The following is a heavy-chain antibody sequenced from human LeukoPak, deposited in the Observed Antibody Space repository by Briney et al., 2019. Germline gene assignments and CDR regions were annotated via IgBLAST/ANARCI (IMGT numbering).Heavy chain of an antibody. D-gene: IGHD2-15*01. CDR3: ARQDCGCGRCYYYFDY. V-gene: IGHV4-39*01. CDR1: GGSISSSSYY. CDR2: IYYSGST. Sequence: PSETLSLTCTVSGGSISSSSYYWGWIRQPPGKGLEWIGSIYYSGSTYYNPSLKSRVTISVDTSKHQFSLKLSSVTAADAAVYYCARQDCGCGRCYYYFDYRGEGALVTVSP. J-gene: IGHJ4*02.